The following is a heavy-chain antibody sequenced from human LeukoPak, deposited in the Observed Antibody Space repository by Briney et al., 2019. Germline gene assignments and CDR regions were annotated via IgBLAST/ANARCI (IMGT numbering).Heavy chain of an antibody. D-gene: IGHD3-3*01. J-gene: IGHJ6*02. CDR3: AKDGAPLRFLEWLSYGMDV. CDR1: GFTFDDYA. CDR2: ISWNSGSI. Sequence: PGGSLRLSCAASGFTFDDYAMHWVRQAPGKGLGWVSGISWNSGSIGYADSVKGRFTISRDNAKNSLYLQTNSLRAEDTALYYCAKDGAPLRFLEWLSYGMDVWGQGTTVTVSS. V-gene: IGHV3-9*01.